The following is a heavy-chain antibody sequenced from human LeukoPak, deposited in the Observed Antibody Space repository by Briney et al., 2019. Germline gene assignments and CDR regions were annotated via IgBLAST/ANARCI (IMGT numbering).Heavy chain of an antibody. V-gene: IGHV4-4*09. D-gene: IGHD3-10*01. CDR3: ARRRRGFDY. CDR2: IYTSGST. Sequence: SETLSLTCTVSGGSISSYYWSWIRQPPGKGLEWIGYIYTSGSTNYNPSLKSRVTISVDTSKNQFSLELSSVTAADTAVYYCARRRRGFDYWGQGTLVTVSS. J-gene: IGHJ4*02. CDR1: GGSISSYY.